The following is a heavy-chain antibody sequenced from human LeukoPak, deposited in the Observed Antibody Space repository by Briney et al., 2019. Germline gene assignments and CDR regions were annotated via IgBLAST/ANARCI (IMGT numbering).Heavy chain of an antibody. CDR3: AKWLVGVVPAAGYY. J-gene: IGHJ4*02. V-gene: IGHV3-23*01. CDR1: GFTFSSYA. CDR2: ISGSGGST. D-gene: IGHD2-2*01. Sequence: GGSLRLSCAASGFTFSSYAMSWVRQAPGKGLESVSAISGSGGSTYYADSVKGRFTISRDNSKNTLYLQMNSLRAEDTAVYYCAKWLVGVVPAAGYYWGQGTLVTVSS.